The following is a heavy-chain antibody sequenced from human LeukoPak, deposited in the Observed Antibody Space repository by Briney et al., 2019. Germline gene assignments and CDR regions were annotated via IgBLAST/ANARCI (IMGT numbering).Heavy chain of an antibody. J-gene: IGHJ5*02. CDR1: GFTFTTYG. D-gene: IGHD2-21*02. V-gene: IGHV3-23*01. Sequence: GGSLRLSCSASGFTFTTYGMNWVRQAPGKGLEWVSGIGGSGTRTYYADSVKGRFTISRDNPKNTLYLQMNSLRAEDTAVYYCARERRHIVVVTAISNWFDPWGQGTLVTVSS. CDR3: ARERRHIVVVTAISNWFDP. CDR2: IGGSGTRT.